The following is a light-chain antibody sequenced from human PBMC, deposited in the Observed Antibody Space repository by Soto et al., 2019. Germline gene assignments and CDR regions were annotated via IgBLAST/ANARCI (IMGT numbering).Light chain of an antibody. CDR2: DAS. Sequence: EILLTHSPATLSLSPVEIATLSCSSSQSVSSNLAWYQQKPGQAPRLLIYDASTRATDIPARFSGSGSETEFTLKINNLQHEDLAVHYCQQYSQWPSYTVGPGTKV. V-gene: IGKV3-15*01. CDR3: QQYSQWPSYT. J-gene: IGKJ2*01. CDR1: QSVSSN.